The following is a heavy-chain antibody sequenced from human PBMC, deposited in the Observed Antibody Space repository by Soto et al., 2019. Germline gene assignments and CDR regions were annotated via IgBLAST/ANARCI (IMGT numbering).Heavy chain of an antibody. CDR1: GYTFTSYY. CDR2: INPSGGST. V-gene: IGHV1-46*01. D-gene: IGHD3-10*01. CDR3: ASHYSYGSGSYYIGPYYYYYGMDV. Sequence: ASVKVSCKASGYTFTSYYMHWVRQAPRQGLEWMGIINPSGGSTSYAQKFQGRVTMTRDTSTSTVYMELSSLRSEDTAVYYCASHYSYGSGSYYIGPYYYYYGMDVWGQGTTVTAP. J-gene: IGHJ6*02.